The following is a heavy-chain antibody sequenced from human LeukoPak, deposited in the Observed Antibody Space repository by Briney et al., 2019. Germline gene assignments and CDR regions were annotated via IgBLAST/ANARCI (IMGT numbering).Heavy chain of an antibody. CDR2: INPNSGGT. J-gene: IGHJ4*02. Sequence: WASVKVSCRASGYTFTGYYMHWVRQAPGQGLEWMGWINPNSGGTNYAQKFQGRVTMTRDTSINTSYMDLSRLRSDDTAVYYCARGGDSSSWFTSPDYWGQGTLVTVSS. CDR1: GYTFTGYY. CDR3: ARGGDSSSWFTSPDY. D-gene: IGHD6-13*01. V-gene: IGHV1-2*02.